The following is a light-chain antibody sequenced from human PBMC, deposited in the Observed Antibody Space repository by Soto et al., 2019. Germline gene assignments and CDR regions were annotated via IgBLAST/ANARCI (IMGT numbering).Light chain of an antibody. CDR3: QQYGRSPLT. CDR2: GAS. J-gene: IGKJ4*01. Sequence: PRTRVTLSFRAAESGRRRSYAWYQQKPGQAPRLLIYGASSRATGIPDRSSGRGSGTDFTLTISRLEHEDVAVYYWQQYGRSPLTFGGG. V-gene: IGKV3-20*01. CDR1: ESGRRRS.